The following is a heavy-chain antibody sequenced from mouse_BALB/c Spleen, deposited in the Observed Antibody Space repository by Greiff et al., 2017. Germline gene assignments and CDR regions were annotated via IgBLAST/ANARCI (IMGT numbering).Heavy chain of an antibody. CDR3: ARVRGNYLDY. CDR2: INSNGGST. CDR1: GFTFSSYG. J-gene: IGHJ2*01. Sequence: EVQLVESGGGLVQPGGSLKLSCAASGFTFSSYGMSWVRQTPDKRLELVATINSNGGSTYYPDSVKGRFTISRDNAKNTLYLQMSSLKSEDTAMYYCARVRGNYLDYWGQGTTLTVSS. V-gene: IGHV5-6-3*01.